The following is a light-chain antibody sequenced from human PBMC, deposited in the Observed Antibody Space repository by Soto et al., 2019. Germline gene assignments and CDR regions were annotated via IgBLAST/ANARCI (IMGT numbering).Light chain of an antibody. CDR1: QSVNSNY. V-gene: IGKV3-20*01. CDR2: DTS. J-gene: IGKJ1*01. Sequence: EIVLMQSPGTLSLSPGEGATLSCRASQSVNSNYLAWYQQKPGQAPTVLIFDTSRRATGVPDRFSGSGSGTDFTLTISRLEPEDFAVYYCQQYGSSLWTFGQGTKVDIK. CDR3: QQYGSSLWT.